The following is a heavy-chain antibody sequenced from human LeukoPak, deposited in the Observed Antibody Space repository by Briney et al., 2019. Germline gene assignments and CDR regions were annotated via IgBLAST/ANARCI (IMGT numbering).Heavy chain of an antibody. CDR1: GFTFSSYW. CDR3: ARDAGVHFDSSGYYPFGY. Sequence: PGGSLRLSCAASGFTFSSYWMSWVRQAPGKGLEWVANIKEGGSEKYYVDFVKGRFTIARDNAKNSLYLQMNSLRAEGTAVYYCARDAGVHFDSSGYYPFGYWGQGTLVTVSS. V-gene: IGHV3-7*01. J-gene: IGHJ4*02. CDR2: IKEGGSEK. D-gene: IGHD3-22*01.